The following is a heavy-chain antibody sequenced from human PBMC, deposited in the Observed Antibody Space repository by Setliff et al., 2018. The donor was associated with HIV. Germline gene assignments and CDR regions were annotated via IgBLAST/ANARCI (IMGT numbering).Heavy chain of an antibody. CDR1: GFTFSSYT. V-gene: IGHV3-21*01. Sequence: SCKPSGFTFSSYTMNWVRQAPGKGLEWVSSISSRSTYIYYADSVKGRFTISRDNAKNSLYLQMNSLRAEDTAVYYCAKAWGSGYPSFESALMFDVWGQGTLVTVSS. CDR3: AKAWGSGYPSFESALMFDV. CDR2: ISSRSTYI. J-gene: IGHJ4*02. D-gene: IGHD3-16*01.